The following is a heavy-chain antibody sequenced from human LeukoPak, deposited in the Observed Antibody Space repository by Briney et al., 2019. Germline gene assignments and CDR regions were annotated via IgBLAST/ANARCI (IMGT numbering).Heavy chain of an antibody. V-gene: IGHV1-18*01. Sequence: GASVKVSCKASGYTFISYGISWVRQAPGQGLEWMGWISAYNGNTNYAQKLQGRVTMTTDTSTSTAYMGLRSLRSDDTAVYYCTRDSSGYFSLPPAYWGQGTLVTVSS. CDR2: ISAYNGNT. CDR3: TRDSSGYFSLPPAY. D-gene: IGHD3-22*01. CDR1: GYTFISYG. J-gene: IGHJ4*02.